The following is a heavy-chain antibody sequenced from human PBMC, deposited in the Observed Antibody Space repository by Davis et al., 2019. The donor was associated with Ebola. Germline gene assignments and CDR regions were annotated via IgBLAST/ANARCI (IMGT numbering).Heavy chain of an antibody. J-gene: IGHJ4*02. V-gene: IGHV3-73*01. CDR2: IRSKANSYAT. CDR1: GFTFSSYG. D-gene: IGHD2-15*01. Sequence: GGSLRLSCAASGFTFSSYGMHWVRQASGKGLEWVGRIRSKANSYATAYAASVKGRFTISRDDSKNTAYLQMNSLKTEDTAVYYCTRHSVGVVAEDYWGQGTLVTVSS. CDR3: TRHSVGVVAEDY.